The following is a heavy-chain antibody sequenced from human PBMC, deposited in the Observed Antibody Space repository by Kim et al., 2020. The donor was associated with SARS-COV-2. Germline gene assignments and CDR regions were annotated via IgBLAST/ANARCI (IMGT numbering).Heavy chain of an antibody. CDR1: GYTVPYSY. CDR3: ATVVFYYDAGYFKN. D-gene: IGHD3-22*01. V-gene: IGHV3-66*01. CDR2: IYSGGNT. Sequence: GGSLRRSCAASGYTVPYSYMGWVRQAPGKGLEWVSFIYSGGNTIYADSVKGRLIISRDHSKNTLYLQMNSLRAEDTAVYYCATVVFYYDAGYFKNWGQGTLVIVSS. J-gene: IGHJ1*01.